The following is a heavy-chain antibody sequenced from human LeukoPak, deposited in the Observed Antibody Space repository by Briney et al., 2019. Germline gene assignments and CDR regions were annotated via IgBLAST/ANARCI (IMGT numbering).Heavy chain of an antibody. CDR3: ARASYDVLTG. CDR2: ISYDGSNK. J-gene: IGHJ4*02. V-gene: IGHV3-30*03. Sequence: GGSLRLSCAASGFTFSSYGMHWVRQAPGKGLEWVAVISYDGSNKYYADSVKGRFTISRDNAKNSLYLQMNTLRTEDTAVYYCARASYDVLTGWGQGTLVAVSS. CDR1: GFTFSSYG. D-gene: IGHD3-9*01.